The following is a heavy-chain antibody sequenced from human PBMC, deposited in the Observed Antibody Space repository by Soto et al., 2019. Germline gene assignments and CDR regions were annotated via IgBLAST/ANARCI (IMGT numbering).Heavy chain of an antibody. CDR3: AKGLDSSGYYPGSFDY. Sequence: GGSLRLSCAASGFTFSSYAMSWVRQAPGKGLEWVSAISGSGGSTYYADSVKGRFTISRDNSKNTLYLQMNSLRAEDTAVYYCAKGLDSSGYYPGSFDYWGQGTLVTVSS. J-gene: IGHJ4*02. CDR1: GFTFSSYA. CDR2: ISGSGGST. D-gene: IGHD3-22*01. V-gene: IGHV3-23*01.